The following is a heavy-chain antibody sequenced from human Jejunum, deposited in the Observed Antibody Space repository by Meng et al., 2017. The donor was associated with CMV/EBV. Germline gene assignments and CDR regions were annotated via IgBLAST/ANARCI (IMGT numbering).Heavy chain of an antibody. Sequence: SFTASGYSLTGYYMHWVRQAPGQGLEWMGRINPISGVTDYAQKFQGRVSMTRDTSTATAYMELTSLTSDDTAVYYCAREYSSSCYDYWGQGTLVTVSS. D-gene: IGHD6-13*01. CDR2: INPISGVT. CDR1: GYSLTGYY. J-gene: IGHJ4*02. V-gene: IGHV1-2*06. CDR3: AREYSSSCYDY.